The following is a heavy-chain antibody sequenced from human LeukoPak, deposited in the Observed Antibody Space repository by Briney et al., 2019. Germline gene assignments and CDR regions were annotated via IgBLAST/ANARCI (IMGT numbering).Heavy chain of an antibody. CDR3: VGSMVRGLFGY. V-gene: IGHV4-59*01. D-gene: IGHD3-10*01. CDR2: TYYSGST. CDR1: GGSISSYY. Sequence: SETLSLTCTVSGGSISSYYWSWIRQPPGKGLEWIGYTYYSGSTNYNPSLKSRVTISVDTSKNQFSLKLSSVTAADTAVYYCVGSMVRGLFGYWGQGTLVTVSS. J-gene: IGHJ4*02.